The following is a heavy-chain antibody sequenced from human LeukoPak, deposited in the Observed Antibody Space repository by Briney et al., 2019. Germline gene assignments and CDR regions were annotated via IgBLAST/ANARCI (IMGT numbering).Heavy chain of an antibody. V-gene: IGHV3-30*02. CDR1: GFSFSDYA. D-gene: IGHD3-10*01. J-gene: IGHJ4*02. CDR3: AKDRETYYYGSGSYGPGFDY. CDR2: IRYDGSNK. Sequence: GGSLRLSCAASGFSFSDYAIYWVRQTPGKGLEWVAFIRYDGSNKIYADSVKGRFTISRDNSKNTLYLQMKSLRAEDTAVYYCAKDRETYYYGSGSYGPGFDYWGQGTLVTVSS.